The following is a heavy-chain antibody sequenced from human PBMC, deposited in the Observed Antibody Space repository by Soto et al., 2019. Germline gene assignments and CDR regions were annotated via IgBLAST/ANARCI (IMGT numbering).Heavy chain of an antibody. D-gene: IGHD6-19*01. V-gene: IGHV1-18*01. CDR3: ARDNGVTVAGSLDLDY. CDR2: ISAYNGNT. Sequence: ASVKVSCKASGYSFTSYGISWVRQAPGQGLEWMGWISAYNGNTNYAQNLQGRVTMTTDTSTNTAYMELTSLGSDDTAVYYCARDNGVTVAGSLDLDYWGQGTLVTVSS. CDR1: GYSFTSYG. J-gene: IGHJ4*02.